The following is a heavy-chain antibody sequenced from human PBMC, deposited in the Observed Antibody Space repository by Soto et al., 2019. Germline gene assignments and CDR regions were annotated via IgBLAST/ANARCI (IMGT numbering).Heavy chain of an antibody. V-gene: IGHV1-69*05. CDR1: GCTFSSYA. CDR3: ARGYSSSWYKY. CDR2: IIPIFGTA. Sequence: ASVKVSCKASGCTFSSYAISWVRQAPGQGLEWMGGIIPIFGTANYAQKFQGRVTITRDTSASTAYMELSSLRSEDTAVYYCARGYSSSWYKYWGQGTLVTVSS. D-gene: IGHD6-13*01. J-gene: IGHJ4*02.